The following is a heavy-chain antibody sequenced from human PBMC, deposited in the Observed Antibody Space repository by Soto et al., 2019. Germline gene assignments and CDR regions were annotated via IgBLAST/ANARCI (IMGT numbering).Heavy chain of an antibody. Sequence: GGSLRLSCSASGFTFSNYAMSWVRQAPGKGPEWVSTILGSGANTYYPDSVKGRFTISRDNSRNTLDLQLNSLRVEDTAVYYCARYIVGPYYFDYWGQGTPVTVSS. CDR1: GFTFSNYA. D-gene: IGHD1-26*01. CDR3: ARYIVGPYYFDY. CDR2: ILGSGANT. V-gene: IGHV3-23*01. J-gene: IGHJ4*02.